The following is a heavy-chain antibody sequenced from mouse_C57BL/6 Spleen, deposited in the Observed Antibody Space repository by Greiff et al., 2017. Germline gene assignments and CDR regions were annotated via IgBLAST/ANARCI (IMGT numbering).Heavy chain of an antibody. D-gene: IGHD1-1*01. CDR1: GYAFSSSW. CDR2: IYPGDGDT. CDR3: ARLGYYGSSYYFDY. J-gene: IGHJ2*01. V-gene: IGHV1-82*01. Sequence: VQLQQSGPELVKPGASVKISCKASGYAFSSSWMNWVKQRPGKGLEWIGRIYPGDGDTNYNGKFKGKATLTADKSSSTAYMQLSSLTSEDSAVYFCARLGYYGSSYYFDYWGKGTTLTVSS.